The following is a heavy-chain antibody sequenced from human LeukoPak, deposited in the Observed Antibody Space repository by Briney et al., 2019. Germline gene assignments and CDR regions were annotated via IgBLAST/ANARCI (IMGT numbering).Heavy chain of an antibody. Sequence: PGGSLRLSCVSSGFTFSSSGIHWVRQAPGKGLEWVAVIRSDGSNSHYADSVMGRFTISRDNSKNTLFLQMNSLRVGDTAVYYCAREASYTDTLLWGRERKYFYMDVWGQGTTVTVSS. CDR1: GFTFSSSG. V-gene: IGHV3-33*01. CDR3: AREASYTDTLLWGRERKYFYMDV. D-gene: IGHD3-16*01. CDR2: IRSDGSNS. J-gene: IGHJ6*03.